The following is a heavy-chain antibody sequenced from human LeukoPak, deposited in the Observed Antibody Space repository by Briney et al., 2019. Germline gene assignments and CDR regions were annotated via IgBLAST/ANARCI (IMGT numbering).Heavy chain of an antibody. V-gene: IGHV1-69*01. Sequence: SVKVSCKASGGTFSSYAISWGRQAPGQGLEWMGGIIPIFGTANYAQKFQGRVTITADESTGTAYMKLSSLRSEDTAVYCCARHAGYQLPKEMFLYYWGQGTVVRVSS. J-gene: IGHJ4*02. CDR1: GGTFSSYA. CDR2: IIPIFGTA. D-gene: IGHD2-2*01. CDR3: ARHAGYQLPKEMFLYY.